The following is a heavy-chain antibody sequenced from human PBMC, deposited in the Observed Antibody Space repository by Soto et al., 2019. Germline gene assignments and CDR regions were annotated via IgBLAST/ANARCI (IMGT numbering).Heavy chain of an antibody. D-gene: IGHD2-15*01. CDR2: IIPIFGTA. CDR1: GGTFSSYA. CDR3: ATDKESYFSGGSCCYGPPEHIDV. V-gene: IGHV1-69*06. J-gene: IGHJ6*02. Sequence: SVKVSCKASGGTFSSYAISWVRQAPGQGLEWMGGIIPIFGTANYAQKFQGRVTITADKSTSTAYMELSSLRSEDTDVYYCATDKESYFSGGSCCYGPPEHIDVWGQGTTVTVSS.